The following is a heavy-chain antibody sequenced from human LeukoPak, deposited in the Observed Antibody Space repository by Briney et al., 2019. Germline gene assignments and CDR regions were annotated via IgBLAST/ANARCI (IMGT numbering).Heavy chain of an antibody. Sequence: ASVKVSCTASGYTFTSYYMHWVRQAPGQGLEWMGIINPSGGSTSYAQKFQGRVTMTRDTSTSTVYMELSSLRSEDTAVYYCARDYYDSSGYLTGFDYWGQGTLVTVSS. CDR3: ARDYYDSSGYLTGFDY. D-gene: IGHD3-22*01. J-gene: IGHJ4*02. CDR2: INPSGGST. CDR1: GYTFTSYY. V-gene: IGHV1-46*01.